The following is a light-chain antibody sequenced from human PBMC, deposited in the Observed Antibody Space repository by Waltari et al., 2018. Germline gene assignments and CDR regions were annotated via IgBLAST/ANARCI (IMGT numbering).Light chain of an antibody. CDR1: QTVLHSSSNKNY. V-gene: IGKV4-1*01. CDR3: QQYLSSPPT. CDR2: WAS. J-gene: IGKJ4*01. Sequence: DIVLTQSPDSLAVSLGERATINCKSSQTVLHSSSNKNYLAWYQQKPGQPPKLLIYWASTRESGVPDRFSGSGSGTDFTLTITSLRTEDAAVYHCQQYLSSPPTFGGGTKVEIK.